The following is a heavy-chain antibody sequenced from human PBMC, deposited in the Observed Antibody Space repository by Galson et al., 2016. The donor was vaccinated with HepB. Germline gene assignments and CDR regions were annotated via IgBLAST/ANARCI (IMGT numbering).Heavy chain of an antibody. CDR1: GYTFTAYA. Sequence: SVKVSCKASGYTFTAYAIHWLRQAPGHSFEWMGGITAGNAITRYSQTFQDRVTITRDTSAGTTYMDLSRLTSEDTAVYYCARGVPLGYGSGWYFDPWGRGTLVTVSS. CDR3: ARGVPLGYGSGWYFDP. CDR2: ITAGNAIT. V-gene: IGHV1-3*01. J-gene: IGHJ2*01. D-gene: IGHD6-19*01.